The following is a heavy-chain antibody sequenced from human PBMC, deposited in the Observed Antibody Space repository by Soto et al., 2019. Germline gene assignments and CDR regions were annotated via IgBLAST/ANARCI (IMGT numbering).Heavy chain of an antibody. Sequence: SETLSLTCTVSGGSISGYYWSWIRQPPGKGLEWIGYIYYSGSTSYNPSLRSRLTISVDTSKNQFSLKLSSVTAADTAVYYCARDRTGDLFDYWGQGTLVTV. CDR3: ARDRTGDLFDY. CDR2: IYYSGST. D-gene: IGHD7-27*01. CDR1: GGSISGYY. V-gene: IGHV4-59*01. J-gene: IGHJ4*02.